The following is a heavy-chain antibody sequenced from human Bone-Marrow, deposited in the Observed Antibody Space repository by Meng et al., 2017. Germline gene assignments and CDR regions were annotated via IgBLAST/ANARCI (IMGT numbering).Heavy chain of an antibody. V-gene: IGHV1-2*02. CDR3: ARARDRDSSGYYYVDYYYGMDV. Sequence: ASVKVSCKASGYTFTSYAMNWVRQAPGQGLEWMGWINPNSGGTNYAQKFQGRVTMTRDTSISTAYMELSRLRSDDTAVYYCARARDRDSSGYYYVDYYYGMDVWGQGTTVTVSS. CDR2: INPNSGGT. J-gene: IGHJ6*02. CDR1: GYTFTSYA. D-gene: IGHD3-22*01.